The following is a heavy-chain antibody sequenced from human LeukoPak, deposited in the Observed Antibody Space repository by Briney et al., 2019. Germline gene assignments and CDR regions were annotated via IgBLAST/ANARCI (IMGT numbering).Heavy chain of an antibody. CDR2: IIPIFGTA. D-gene: IGHD6-25*01. CDR1: GGTFSSYA. J-gene: IGHJ4*02. V-gene: IGHV1-69*13. Sequence: ASVKVSCKASGGTFSSYAISWVRQAPGQGLEWMGGIIPIFGTANYAQKFQGRVTITADESTSTAYMELSSLRSEDTAVYYCASLQPISGDFDYWGQGTLVTVSS. CDR3: ASLQPISGDFDY.